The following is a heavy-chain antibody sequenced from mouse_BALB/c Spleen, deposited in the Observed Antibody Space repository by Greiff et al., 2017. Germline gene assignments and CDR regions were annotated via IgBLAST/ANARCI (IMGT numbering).Heavy chain of an antibody. CDR2: INPSSGYT. V-gene: IGHV1-4*02. Sequence: QVQLQQSAAELARPGASVKMSCKASGYTFTSYTMHWVKQRPGQGLEWVGYINPSSGYTEYNQKFKDKTTLTADKSSSTAYMQLSSLTSEDSAVYYCARSPLGAMDYWGQGTSVTVSS. J-gene: IGHJ4*01. CDR3: ARSPLGAMDY. D-gene: IGHD4-1*01. CDR1: GYTFTSYT.